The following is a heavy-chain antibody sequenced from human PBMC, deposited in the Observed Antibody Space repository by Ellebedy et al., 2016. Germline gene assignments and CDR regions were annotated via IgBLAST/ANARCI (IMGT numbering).Heavy chain of an antibody. D-gene: IGHD1-1*01. J-gene: IGHJ4*02. CDR1: GGSISSSSYY. Sequence: GSLRLXXTVSGGSISSSSYYWGWIRQPPGKGLEWIGSIYYSGSTYYNPSLKSRVTISVDTSKNQFSLKLSSVTAADTAVYYCARQEADDPDYWGQGTLVTVSS. CDR3: ARQEADDPDY. CDR2: IYYSGST. V-gene: IGHV4-39*01.